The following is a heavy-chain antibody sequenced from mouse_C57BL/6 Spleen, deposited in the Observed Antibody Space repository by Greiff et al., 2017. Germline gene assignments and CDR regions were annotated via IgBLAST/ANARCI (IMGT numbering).Heavy chain of an antibody. J-gene: IGHJ2*01. CDR3: TGRWLLRDY. CDR2: IRLKSDNYAT. D-gene: IGHD2-3*01. Sequence: EVQLVESGGGLVQPGGSMKLSCVASGFTFSNYWMNWVRQSPEKGLEWVAQIRLKSDNYATHYAESVKGRFTISRDDSKSSVYLQMNNLRAEDTGIYYCTGRWLLRDYWGQGTTLTVSS. V-gene: IGHV6-3*01. CDR1: GFTFSNYW.